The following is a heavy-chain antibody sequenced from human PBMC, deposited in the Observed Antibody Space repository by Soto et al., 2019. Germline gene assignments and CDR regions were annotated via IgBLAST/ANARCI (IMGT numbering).Heavy chain of an antibody. Sequence: QVQMVQSGAEVKKPGSSVRVSCKASGGTFSSYTISWVRQAPGQGLEWMGKITPIIGIANYAQKFQGSVTITADKSTNTVFMQLSSLRSEDTAVYFCAEHGDYYLDSWGQGTLVTVSS. D-gene: IGHD3-10*02. CDR3: AEHGDYYLDS. V-gene: IGHV1-69*02. J-gene: IGHJ4*02. CDR1: GGTFSSYT. CDR2: ITPIIGIA.